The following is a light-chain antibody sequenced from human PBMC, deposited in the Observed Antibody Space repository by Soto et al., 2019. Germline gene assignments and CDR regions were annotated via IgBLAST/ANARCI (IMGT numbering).Light chain of an antibody. V-gene: IGKV1-39*01. CDR2: AAS. CDR3: QQSYNTPLT. CDR1: QSISTY. J-gene: IGKJ4*01. Sequence: DIQMTQSPSYLSASVGDRVTITCRASQSISTYVNWYQQRPGKAPKVLIHAASALRSGVPSRFSGSGAGTDFTLTISGLHPEDFATYYCQQSYNTPLTFGGGTKVEVK.